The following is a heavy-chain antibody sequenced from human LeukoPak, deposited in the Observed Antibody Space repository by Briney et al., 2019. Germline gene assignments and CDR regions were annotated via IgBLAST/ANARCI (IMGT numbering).Heavy chain of an antibody. CDR2: ISSSSSYI. J-gene: IGHJ4*02. CDR3: ARGFGELFPSHFDY. CDR1: GFTFSSYS. Sequence: GGSLRLSCAASGFTFSSYSMNWVRQAPGKGLEWVSSISSSSSYIYYADSVKGRFTISRDNAKNSLYLQMNSLRAEDTAVYYCARGFGELFPSHFDYWGQETLVTVSS. V-gene: IGHV3-21*01. D-gene: IGHD3-10*01.